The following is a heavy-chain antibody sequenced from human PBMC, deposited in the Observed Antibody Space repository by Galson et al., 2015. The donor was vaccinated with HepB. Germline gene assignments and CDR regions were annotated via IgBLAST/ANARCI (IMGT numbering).Heavy chain of an antibody. Sequence: LRLSCAASGFTFSSYAMSWVRQAPGKGLEWVSAISGSGGSTYYADSVKGRFTISRDNSKNTLYLQMNSLRAEDTAVYYCAKDSCRRSSGDCIAYYFDYWGQGTLVTVSS. J-gene: IGHJ4*02. CDR2: ISGSGGST. V-gene: IGHV3-23*01. D-gene: IGHD2-21*02. CDR1: GFTFSSYA. CDR3: AKDSCRRSSGDCIAYYFDY.